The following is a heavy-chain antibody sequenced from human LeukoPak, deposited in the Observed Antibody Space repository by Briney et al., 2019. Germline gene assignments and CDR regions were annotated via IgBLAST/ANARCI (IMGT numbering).Heavy chain of an antibody. D-gene: IGHD3-10*01. V-gene: IGHV5-51*01. J-gene: IGHJ4*02. CDR3: ARQGKYGSGSPYFDY. CDR2: IHPGDSES. Sequence: GESLKISCKGSGYSFTSYWIGWVRQMPGKGLEWMGIIHPGDSESRYSPSFQGQVTMSADKSISTAYLQWSSLKASDTAMYYCARQGKYGSGSPYFDYWGQGTLVTVSP. CDR1: GYSFTSYW.